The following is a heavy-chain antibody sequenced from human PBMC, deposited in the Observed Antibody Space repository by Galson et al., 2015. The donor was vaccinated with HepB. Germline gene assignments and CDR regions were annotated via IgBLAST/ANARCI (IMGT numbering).Heavy chain of an antibody. CDR1: GFTFSSYG. CDR3: ARTRHILGRVVVAAYYYYMDV. V-gene: IGHV3-33*01. D-gene: IGHD2-15*01. CDR2: IWYDASNK. Sequence: SLRLSCAASGFTFSSYGMHWVRQAPGKGLEWVAVIWYDASNKYYADSVKGRFTISRDNSKNTLYLQMNSLRAEDTAVYYCARTRHILGRVVVAAYYYYMDVWGKGTTVTVSS. J-gene: IGHJ6*03.